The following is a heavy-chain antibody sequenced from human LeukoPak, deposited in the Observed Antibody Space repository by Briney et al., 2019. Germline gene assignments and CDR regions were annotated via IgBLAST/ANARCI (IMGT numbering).Heavy chain of an antibody. CDR1: GGSISSGGYY. Sequence: SETLSLTCTVSGGSISSGGYYWSWIRQHPGKGLEWIGCIYYSGSTYYNPSLKSRVTISVDTSKNQFSLKLSSVTAADTAVYYCARGYSPPYYYDSSGYWYYFDYWGQGTLVTVSS. CDR3: ARGYSPPYYYDSSGYWYYFDY. V-gene: IGHV4-31*03. D-gene: IGHD3-22*01. J-gene: IGHJ4*02. CDR2: IYYSGST.